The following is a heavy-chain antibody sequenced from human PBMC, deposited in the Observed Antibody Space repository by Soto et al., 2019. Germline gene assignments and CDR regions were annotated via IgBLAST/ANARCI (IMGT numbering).Heavy chain of an antibody. CDR2: INAGNGNT. Sequence: RVSLKLSRKASGYAFTSYAMHWVRQAPGQRHERMGWINAGNGNTKYSQKYQGRVTITRDTSASTAYMELSSLRSEDTAVYYCAREAEQTYYYDSSDLAFDYWGQGTLVTVSS. D-gene: IGHD3-22*01. CDR1: GYAFTSYA. CDR3: AREAEQTYYYDSSDLAFDY. V-gene: IGHV1-3*01. J-gene: IGHJ4*02.